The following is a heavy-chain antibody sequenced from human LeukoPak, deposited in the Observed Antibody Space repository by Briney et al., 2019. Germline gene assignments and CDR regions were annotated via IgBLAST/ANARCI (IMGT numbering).Heavy chain of an antibody. Sequence: SETLSLTCTVSGGSISSSSYYWGWIRQPPGKGLEWIGSIYYSGSTNYNPSLKSRVTISVDTSKNQFSLKLSSVTAADTAVYYCARLRPYCSSTSCYAGDFQHWGQGTLVTVSS. D-gene: IGHD2-2*01. V-gene: IGHV4-39*07. CDR2: IYYSGST. CDR3: ARLRPYCSSTSCYAGDFQH. CDR1: GGSISSSSYY. J-gene: IGHJ1*01.